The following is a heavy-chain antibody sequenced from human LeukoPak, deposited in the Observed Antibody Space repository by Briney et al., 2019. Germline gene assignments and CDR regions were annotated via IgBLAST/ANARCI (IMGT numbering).Heavy chain of an antibody. D-gene: IGHD3-3*01. CDR2: ISAYNGNT. J-gene: IGHJ4*02. CDR1: GYAFTSYG. CDR3: ARVSDFWSGYPFDY. V-gene: IGHV1-18*01. Sequence: ASVKVSCKASGYAFTSYGISWVRQAPGQGLEWMGWISAYNGNTNYAQKLQGRVTMTTDTSTSTAYMELRSLRSDDTAVYYCARVSDFWSGYPFDYWGQGTLVTVSS.